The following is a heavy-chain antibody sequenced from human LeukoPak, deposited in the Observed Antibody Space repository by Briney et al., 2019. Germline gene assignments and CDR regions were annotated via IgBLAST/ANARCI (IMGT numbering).Heavy chain of an antibody. CDR3: ARAPHYSGIYYGDY. Sequence: SVKVSCKASGGTFSSYAINWVRQAPGQGLEWMGGIIPIFGTAEYAQKFQGRVTITADESTSTAYMELSSLRSDDTAVYYCARAPHYSGIYYGDYWGQGTLVTVSS. CDR1: GGTFSSYA. V-gene: IGHV1-69*13. CDR2: IIPIFGTA. J-gene: IGHJ4*02. D-gene: IGHD1-26*01.